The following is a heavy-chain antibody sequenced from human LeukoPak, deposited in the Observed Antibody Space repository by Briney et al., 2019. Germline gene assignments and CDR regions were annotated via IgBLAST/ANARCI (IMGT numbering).Heavy chain of an antibody. V-gene: IGHV3-30*18. J-gene: IGHJ4*02. Sequence: PGGSLRLSCAASGFTFSSYGMHWVRQAPGKGLEWVAVISYDGSNKYYADSVKGRFTISRDNSKNTLYLQMNSLRAEDTAVYYCAKDRHSSGLYFDYWGQGTLVTVSS. CDR2: ISYDGSNK. CDR3: AKDRHSSGLYFDY. D-gene: IGHD6-19*01. CDR1: GFTFSSYG.